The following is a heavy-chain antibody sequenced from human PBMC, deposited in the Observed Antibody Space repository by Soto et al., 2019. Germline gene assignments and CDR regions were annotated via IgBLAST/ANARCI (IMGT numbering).Heavy chain of an antibody. CDR3: ARSTTAALDWFDP. Sequence: GASVKVSCKASGYTFTSYAMHWVRQAPGQRLEWMGWINAGNGNTKYSQKFQGRITFTRDTSASTAYMELSSLRSEDTAVYYCARSTTAALDWFDPWGQGTLVTAPQ. CDR2: INAGNGNT. CDR1: GYTFTSYA. D-gene: IGHD6-25*01. J-gene: IGHJ5*02. V-gene: IGHV1-3*01.